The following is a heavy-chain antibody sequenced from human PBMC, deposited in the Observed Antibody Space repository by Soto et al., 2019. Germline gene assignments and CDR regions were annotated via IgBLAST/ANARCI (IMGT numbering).Heavy chain of an antibody. J-gene: IGHJ4*02. CDR2: IKQDGSEK. D-gene: IGHD2-15*01. CDR1: GFTFSSYW. V-gene: IGHV3-7*01. Sequence: GGSLRLSCAASGFTFSSYWMSWVRQAPGKGLEWVANIKQDGSEKYYVDSVKGRFTISRDNAKNSLYLQMNSLRAEDTAVYYCARPPPGGYCSGGSCFGDIDYWGQGTLVTVSS. CDR3: ARPPPGGYCSGGSCFGDIDY.